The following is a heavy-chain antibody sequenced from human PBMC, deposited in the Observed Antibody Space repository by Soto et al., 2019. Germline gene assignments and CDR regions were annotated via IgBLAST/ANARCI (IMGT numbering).Heavy chain of an antibody. D-gene: IGHD5-12*01. CDR2: ISSKRYGGTA. V-gene: IGHV3-49*03. CDR1: GFTFGDYA. J-gene: IGHJ5*02. CDR3: SRRRPSKYRHRLFDP. Sequence: EVQLVESGGGLVQPGRSLGLSCTASGFTFGDYAMTWFRQAPGKGLEWVGFISSKRYGGTAEYATSVKGRFTISRDDSKSIAYLQLTSLKAKDPALYFCSRRRPSKYRHRLFDPWGQGTLVIVSS.